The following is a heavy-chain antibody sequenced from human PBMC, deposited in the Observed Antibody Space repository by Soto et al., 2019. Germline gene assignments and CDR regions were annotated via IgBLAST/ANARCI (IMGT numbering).Heavy chain of an antibody. D-gene: IGHD3-10*01. CDR2: IYYSGST. CDR1: GGSISSVSYY. Sequence: SETLSLTCTVSGGSISSVSYYWSWIRQHPGKGLEWMGYIYYSGSTYYNPSLKSRVTISVDTSKNQFSLKLSSVTAADTAVYYCARGSWSFYYFDYWGQGTLVTVSS. V-gene: IGHV4-31*03. CDR3: ARGSWSFYYFDY. J-gene: IGHJ4*02.